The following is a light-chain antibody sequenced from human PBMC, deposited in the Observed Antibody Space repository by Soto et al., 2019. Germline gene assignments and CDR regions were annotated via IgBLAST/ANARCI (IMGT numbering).Light chain of an antibody. J-gene: IGKJ2*01. CDR2: GAS. V-gene: IGKV3-15*01. Sequence: EIVMTQSPATLSVSPGERATLSCRASQSVSSNLAWYQQKPGQAPRLLIYGASTRATGIPARSSGSGSGTDFTLTISSLQSEDFALYYCQQYNNWSYTFGQGTKLEIK. CDR3: QQYNNWSYT. CDR1: QSVSSN.